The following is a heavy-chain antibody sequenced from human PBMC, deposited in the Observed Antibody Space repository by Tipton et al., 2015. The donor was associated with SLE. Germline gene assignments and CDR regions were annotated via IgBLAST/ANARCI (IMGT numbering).Heavy chain of an antibody. CDR3: ARGRSTSLPMDV. Sequence: TLSLTCAVYGGSFSGYYWSWIRQPPGKGLEWIGEINHSGSTNYNPSLKSRVTISVDTSKNQFSLKLSSVTAADTAVYYCARGRSTSLPMDVWGKGTTVTGSS. CDR2: INHSGST. V-gene: IGHV4-34*01. CDR1: GGSFSGYY. D-gene: IGHD2-2*01. J-gene: IGHJ6*03.